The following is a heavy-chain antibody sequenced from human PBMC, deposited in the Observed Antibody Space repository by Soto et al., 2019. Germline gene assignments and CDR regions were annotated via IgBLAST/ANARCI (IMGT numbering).Heavy chain of an antibody. CDR2: IYYSGST. V-gene: IGHV4-59*12. CDR3: ARDTSRSSSWSYFDY. D-gene: IGHD6-13*01. J-gene: IGHJ4*02. CDR1: GGCISSYD. Sequence: SETLSLTCTVSGGCISSYDWSWIRQPPGKGLEWIGYIYYSGSTNYNPSLKSRVTISVDTSKNQFSLQLNSVTPEDTVLYYCARDTSRSSSWSYFDYWGQGTLVTVSS.